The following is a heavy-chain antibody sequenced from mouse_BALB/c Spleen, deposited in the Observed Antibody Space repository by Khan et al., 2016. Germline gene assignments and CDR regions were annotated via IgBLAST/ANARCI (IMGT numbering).Heavy chain of an antibody. CDR2: IYWDDDK. V-gene: IGHV8-12*01. Sequence: QVTLKESGPGILQPSQTLSLTCSFSGFSLSTSGMGVSWIRQPSGKGLEWLAHIYWDDDKRYNPSLKSRPTISKDTSRNQVFLKITSVDTADTATYSCAYDYDGWFAYWGQRTLVTVSA. CDR3: AYDYDGWFAY. D-gene: IGHD2-4*01. CDR1: GFSLSTSGMG. J-gene: IGHJ3*01.